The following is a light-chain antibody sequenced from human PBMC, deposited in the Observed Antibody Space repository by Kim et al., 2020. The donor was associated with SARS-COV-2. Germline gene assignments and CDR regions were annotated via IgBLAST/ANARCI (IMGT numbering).Light chain of an antibody. CDR2: AAS. Sequence: IRITQSPSSLSASTGDRVTFTCRASQGVSSYLAWHQQKPGKAPKLLIYAASTLQSGVPSRFSGSGSGTDFTLTINCLQSEDFATYYCQQYYSYPPTFGQGTKVDIK. V-gene: IGKV1-8*01. CDR3: QQYYSYPPT. CDR1: QGVSSY. J-gene: IGKJ1*01.